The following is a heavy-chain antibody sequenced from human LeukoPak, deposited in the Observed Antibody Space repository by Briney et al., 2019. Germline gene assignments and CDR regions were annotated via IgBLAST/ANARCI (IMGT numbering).Heavy chain of an antibody. CDR2: IIPIFGTA. CDR3: ARLLWFGESNWFDP. V-gene: IGHV1-69*01. CDR1: GGTFSIYA. J-gene: IGHJ5*02. D-gene: IGHD3-10*01. Sequence: SVKVSCKASGGTFSIYAISWVRQAPGQGLEWMGGIIPIFGTANYAQKFQGRVTITADESTSTAYMELGSLRSEDTAVYYCARLLWFGESNWFDPWGQGTLVTVSS.